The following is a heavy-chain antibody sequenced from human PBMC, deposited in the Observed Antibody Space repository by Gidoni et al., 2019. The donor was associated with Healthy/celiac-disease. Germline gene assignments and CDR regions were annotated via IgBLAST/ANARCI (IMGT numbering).Heavy chain of an antibody. CDR1: GYTPTAIS. D-gene: IGHD1-26*01. CDR2: FDPDDGET. Sequence: QVQLVQPGAEVKKPAASVKVSCKGPGYTPTAISMHWVRHAPGKGPEWMGGFDPDDGETIYPQKFQGRVAMTEATSTDTAYMELSSLRSADTAVYYCAPFSPGGGWELRQPDAFDIWGQGTMVTVSS. CDR3: APFSPGGGWELRQPDAFDI. V-gene: IGHV1-24*01. J-gene: IGHJ3*02.